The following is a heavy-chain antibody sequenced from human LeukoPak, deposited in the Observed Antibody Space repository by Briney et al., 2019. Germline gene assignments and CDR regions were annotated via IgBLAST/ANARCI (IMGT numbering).Heavy chain of an antibody. CDR2: IYSGGST. CDR1: GFTVSSNY. D-gene: IGHD7-27*01. Sequence: GGSLRLSCAASGFTVSSNYMSWVRQAPGKGLEWVSVIYSGGSTYYADSVKGRFTISRDNSKNTLYLQMNSLRAEDTAVYYCARDTLGYYGMDVWGQGTTVTVSS. V-gene: IGHV3-66*01. CDR3: ARDTLGYYGMDV. J-gene: IGHJ6*02.